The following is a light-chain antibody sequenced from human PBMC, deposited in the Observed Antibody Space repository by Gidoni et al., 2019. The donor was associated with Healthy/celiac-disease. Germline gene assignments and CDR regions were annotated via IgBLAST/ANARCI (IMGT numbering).Light chain of an antibody. CDR3: QQYNNWLWT. CDR2: GAS. V-gene: IGKV3-15*01. J-gene: IGKJ1*01. Sequence: PATRSVSPGDRATLSCRARQSVSNNLAWDQQKPGQAPKLLIYGASTRATGIPARFSGSGSGTDFTLTISSLQSEDFAVYYCQQYNNWLWTFGQGTKVEIK. CDR1: QSVSNN.